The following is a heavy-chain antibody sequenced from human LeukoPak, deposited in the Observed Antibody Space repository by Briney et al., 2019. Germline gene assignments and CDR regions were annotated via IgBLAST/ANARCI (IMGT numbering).Heavy chain of an antibody. CDR3: ARPRVDYYYYYYMDV. CDR1: RYTFTGYY. J-gene: IGHJ6*03. Sequence: SSVKVSCKASRYTFTGYYMHWVRQAPGQELEWMGWINPTSGATNYAQKFQGRVTMTRDTSISTAYMELSRLRSDDTAVYYCARPRVDYYYYYYMDVWGKGTTVTVSS. CDR2: INPTSGAT. D-gene: IGHD5/OR15-5a*01. V-gene: IGHV1-2*02.